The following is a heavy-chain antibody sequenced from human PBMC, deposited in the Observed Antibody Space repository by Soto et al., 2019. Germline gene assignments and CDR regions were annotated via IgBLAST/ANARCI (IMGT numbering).Heavy chain of an antibody. J-gene: IGHJ4*02. Sequence: QLQLQESGPGLVKPSETLSLTCSVSDDSINSDKYYWGWIRQPPGKGLEWIGSIYYRGDAYSNPSLQPRVTISLDTSKSKFSLRLTSVPAADSAVYFCARLEGLATISYYFDFWGPGALVTVSS. CDR1: DDSINSDKYY. CDR2: IYYRGDA. CDR3: ARLEGLATISYYFDF. V-gene: IGHV4-39*01. D-gene: IGHD3-9*01.